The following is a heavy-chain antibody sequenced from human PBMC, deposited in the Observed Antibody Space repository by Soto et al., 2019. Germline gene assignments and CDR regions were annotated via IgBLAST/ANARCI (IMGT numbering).Heavy chain of an antibody. V-gene: IGHV1-69*06. D-gene: IGHD1-26*01. Sequence: SVKVSCKASVDTSSDYGVSWVRQAPGQGLEWMGGILPVFGTTTYARNFQGRITITADKSTSTVYMELTSLRSDDTATYYCARDPGEVVGTDYHYYGMDVWDQGATVTVSS. CDR3: ARDPGEVVGTDYHYYGMDV. J-gene: IGHJ6*02. CDR1: VDTSSDYG. CDR2: ILPVFGTT.